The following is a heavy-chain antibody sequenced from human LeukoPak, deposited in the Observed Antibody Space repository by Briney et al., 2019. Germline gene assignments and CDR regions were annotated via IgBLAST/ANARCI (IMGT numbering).Heavy chain of an antibody. D-gene: IGHD3-10*01. J-gene: IGHJ4*02. CDR2: ISWNSGSI. Sequence: PGGSLRLSCAASGFTFDDYAMHWVRQAPGKGLEWVSGISWNSGSIGYADSVKGRFTISRDNAKNSLYLQMNSLRAEDTALCYCAKDISAYYYGSGKSYFDYWGQGTLVTVSS. V-gene: IGHV3-9*01. CDR3: AKDISAYYYGSGKSYFDY. CDR1: GFTFDDYA.